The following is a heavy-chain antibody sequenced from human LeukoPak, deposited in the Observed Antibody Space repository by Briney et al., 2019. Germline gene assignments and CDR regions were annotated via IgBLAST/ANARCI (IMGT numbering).Heavy chain of an antibody. CDR3: ARAYSSSSGVYFQH. CDR1: GYTFTSYD. J-gene: IGHJ1*01. CDR2: INPNSGGT. D-gene: IGHD6-6*01. Sequence: ASVKVSCKASGYTFTSYDINWVRQAPGQGLEWMGRINPNSGGTNYAQKFQGRVTMTRDTSISTAYMELSRLRSDDTAVYYCARAYSSSSGVYFQHWGQGTLVTVSS. V-gene: IGHV1-2*06.